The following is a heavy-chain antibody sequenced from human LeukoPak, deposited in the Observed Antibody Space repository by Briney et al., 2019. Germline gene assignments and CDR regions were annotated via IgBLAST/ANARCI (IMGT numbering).Heavy chain of an antibody. D-gene: IGHD3-22*01. Sequence: DPGGSLRLSCAASGFTFSSHWMNWVRQAPGKGLEWVANINQDGSERYYVDSVKGRFTISRDNAKNSLYLQMNSLRAEDTAVYYCAEVNTDWGQGTLVTVSS. J-gene: IGHJ4*02. CDR1: GFTFSSHW. CDR2: INQDGSER. CDR3: AEVNTD. V-gene: IGHV3-7*01.